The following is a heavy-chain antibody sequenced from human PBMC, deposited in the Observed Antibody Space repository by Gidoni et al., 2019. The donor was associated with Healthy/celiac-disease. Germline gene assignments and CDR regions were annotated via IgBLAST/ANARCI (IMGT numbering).Heavy chain of an antibody. D-gene: IGHD2-2*01. CDR1: GGSFRGYY. CDR2: INHSGST. Sequence: QVQLQQWGAGPLKPSAPLSLTCAVYGGSFRGYYWSWIRQPPGKGLEWIGEINHSGSTNYNPSLKSRGTISVDTSKNQLSLKLSSVTAADTAVYYCARGSPPNCSSTSCSRYMDVWGKGTTVTVSS. J-gene: IGHJ6*03. CDR3: ARGSPPNCSSTSCSRYMDV. V-gene: IGHV4-34*01.